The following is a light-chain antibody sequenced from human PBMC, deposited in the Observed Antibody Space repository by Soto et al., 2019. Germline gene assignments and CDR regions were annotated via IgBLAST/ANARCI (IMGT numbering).Light chain of an antibody. J-gene: IGKJ5*01. CDR1: HSVSSSY. Sequence: EMVLTQSPGTLPLSPGERATLSCRASHSVSSSYLAWYQQKPGQAPRLLIYGASSRATGIPDRFSGSGSGTDFTLTISRLEPEDFAVYYCQQYGSSPPITFGQGTRLEIK. V-gene: IGKV3-20*01. CDR2: GAS. CDR3: QQYGSSPPIT.